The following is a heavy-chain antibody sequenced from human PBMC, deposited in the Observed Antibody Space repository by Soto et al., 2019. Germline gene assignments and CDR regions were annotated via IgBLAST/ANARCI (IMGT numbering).Heavy chain of an antibody. CDR2: IYYSGST. D-gene: IGHD2-15*01. V-gene: IGHV4-61*01. CDR1: DGSVSSGSYY. J-gene: IGHJ3*02. Sequence: QVQLQESGPGLVKPSETLSLTCTVSDGSVSSGSYYWNWIRQPPGKGLEWIGFIYYSGSTHYNPSPQSRLLLSVDTSRTQFSLRLSSVPAADTALYYCARYRGAPPLPFAIWGQGTMVTVSS. CDR3: ARYRGAPPLPFAI.